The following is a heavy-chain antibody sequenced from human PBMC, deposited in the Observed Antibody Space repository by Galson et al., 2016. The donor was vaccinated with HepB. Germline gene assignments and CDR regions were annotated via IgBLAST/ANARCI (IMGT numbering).Heavy chain of an antibody. Sequence: SLRLSCAASGFTFSDYAMGWARQAPGRGLEWVSGISGLGSNTYYADSVKGRVTISRDNSNNTLFLQMNSLRVEDTAVYYCAKGRSAIAAAGLNYWGQGTLVTVSS. D-gene: IGHD6-13*01. CDR1: GFTFSDYA. CDR3: AKGRSAIAAAGLNY. CDR2: ISGLGSNT. V-gene: IGHV3-23*01. J-gene: IGHJ4*02.